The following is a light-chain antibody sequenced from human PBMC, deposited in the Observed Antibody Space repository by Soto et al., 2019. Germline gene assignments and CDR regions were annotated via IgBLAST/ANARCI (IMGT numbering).Light chain of an antibody. CDR3: QQYSTSPLT. Sequence: EIVLTHSPGTLSLSPGERATLSCRASLTISDNYLAWYQQRAGQVPRLVIYDASSRATGIPDRSSASGSGTDFTLTISRLEPEDFAVYFCQQYSTSPLTFGQGTRVEVK. CDR1: LTISDNY. CDR2: DAS. J-gene: IGKJ1*01. V-gene: IGKV3-20*01.